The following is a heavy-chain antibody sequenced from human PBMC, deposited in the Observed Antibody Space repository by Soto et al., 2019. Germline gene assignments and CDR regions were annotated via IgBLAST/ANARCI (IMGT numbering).Heavy chain of an antibody. V-gene: IGHV1-69*13. CDR1: GGTLSNYG. J-gene: IGHJ6*02. CDR3: ARGDATKIVVTTYYGMDV. Sequence: SVKVSCKASGGTLSNYGISWVRQAPGQGLEWMGGIIPVFGTANYAQKFQGRVTITADESTSTVYMDVTSLRSEDTAVYYCARGDATKIVVTTYYGMDVWGQGTTVTVSS. CDR2: IIPVFGTA. D-gene: IGHD4-17*01.